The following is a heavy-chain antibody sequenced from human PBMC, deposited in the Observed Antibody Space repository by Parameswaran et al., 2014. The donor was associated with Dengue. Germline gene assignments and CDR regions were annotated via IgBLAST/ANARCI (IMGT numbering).Heavy chain of an antibody. Sequence: VRQAPGKALEWLALIYWDDDKRYSPSLKSRLTITKDTSKNQVVLTMTNMDPVDTATYYCAHSYSGQLWLGYWGQGTPVTVSS. CDR2: IYWDDDK. CDR3: AHSYSGQLWLGY. V-gene: IGHV2-5*02. D-gene: IGHD5-18*01. J-gene: IGHJ4*02.